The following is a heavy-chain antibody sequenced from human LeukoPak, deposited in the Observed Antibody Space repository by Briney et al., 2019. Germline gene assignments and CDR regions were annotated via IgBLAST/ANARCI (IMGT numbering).Heavy chain of an antibody. CDR3: AIEPTGSGHPGDV. D-gene: IGHD6-19*01. CDR1: GYTFTGYH. Sequence: ASVKVSCKASGYTFTGYHIHWVRQAPGQGLEWMSSINLNTAGTEYPQKFQGRVTVTWDTPVTTAYMELSALTYDDTATYYCAIEPTGSGHPGDVWGQGTMVTVFS. V-gene: IGHV1-2*02. J-gene: IGHJ3*01. CDR2: INLNTAGT.